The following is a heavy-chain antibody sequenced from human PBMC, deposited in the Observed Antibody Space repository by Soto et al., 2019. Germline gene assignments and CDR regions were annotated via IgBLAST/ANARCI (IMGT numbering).Heavy chain of an antibody. CDR2: MNPNSGNT. V-gene: IGHV1-8*01. CDR1: GYTFTSYD. Sequence: ASVKVSCKASGYTFTSYDINWVRQATGQGLEWMGWMNPNSGNTGYAQKFQGRVTMTRNTSISTAYMELSSLRSEDTAVYYCARPSLIAARRGNWFDPWGQGTLVTVSS. CDR3: ARPSLIAARRGNWFDP. J-gene: IGHJ5*02. D-gene: IGHD6-6*01.